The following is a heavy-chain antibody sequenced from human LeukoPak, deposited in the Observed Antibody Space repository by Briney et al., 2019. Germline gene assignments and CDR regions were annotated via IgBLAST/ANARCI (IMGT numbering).Heavy chain of an antibody. V-gene: IGHV1-18*01. CDR2: ISAYNGNI. Sequence: ASVKVSCKASGYTFTSYGISWVRQAPGQGLEWMGWISAYNGNINYALKFQGRVTMTTDTSTSTAYMEVRSLRSDDTAIYYCARSEGGSSWYLYWGQGTLVTVSS. CDR1: GYTFTSYG. J-gene: IGHJ4*02. D-gene: IGHD6-13*01. CDR3: ARSEGGSSWYLY.